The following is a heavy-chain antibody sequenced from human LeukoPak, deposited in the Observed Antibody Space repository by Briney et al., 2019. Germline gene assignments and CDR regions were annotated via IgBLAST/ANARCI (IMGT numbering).Heavy chain of an antibody. D-gene: IGHD3-22*01. J-gene: IGHJ5*02. CDR3: ARTTYDSSGYYNWFDP. CDR1: GFTFSTYE. CDR2: ISSSGSTI. Sequence: GGSLRLSCAASGFTFSTYEMNWVRQAPGKGLEWVSYISSSGSTIYYADSVRGRFTISRDNAKNSLYLQMNSLRAEDTAVYYCARTTYDSSGYYNWFDPWGQGTLVTVSS. V-gene: IGHV3-48*03.